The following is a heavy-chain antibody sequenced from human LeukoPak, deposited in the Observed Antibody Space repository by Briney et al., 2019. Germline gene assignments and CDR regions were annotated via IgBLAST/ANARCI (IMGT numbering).Heavy chain of an antibody. CDR3: AKDLHPYYYDSSGYGGLFDY. J-gene: IGHJ4*02. Sequence: GGSLRLSCAASGFTFSSYAMSWVRQAPGKGLERVSAISGSGGSTYYADSVKGRFTISRDNSKNTLYLQMNSLRAEDTAVYYCAKDLHPYYYDSSGYGGLFDYWGQGTLVTVSS. CDR1: GFTFSSYA. V-gene: IGHV3-23*01. CDR2: ISGSGGST. D-gene: IGHD3-22*01.